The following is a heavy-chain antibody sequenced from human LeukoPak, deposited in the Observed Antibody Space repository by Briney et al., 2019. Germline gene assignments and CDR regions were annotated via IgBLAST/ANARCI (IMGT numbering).Heavy chain of an antibody. V-gene: IGHV1-2*02. J-gene: IGHJ4*02. CDR3: ARGEYGSGTYYRGFDY. CDR1: GYTFIVYY. CDR2: INPNRGGT. Sequence: GASVKVSYKAFGYTFIVYYIHWAREASGHGLECVGGINPNRGGTNYAQSFQDRIYMTRDTSISKDYMELNSLRSDDTAVYYCARGEYGSGTYYRGFDYWGQGTLVTVSS. D-gene: IGHD3-10*01.